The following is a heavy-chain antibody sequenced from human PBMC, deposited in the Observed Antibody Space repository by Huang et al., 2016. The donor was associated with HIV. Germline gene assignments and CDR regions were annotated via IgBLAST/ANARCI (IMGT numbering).Heavy chain of an antibody. Sequence: QVQLQQWGAGLLKPSETLSLTCAVYGGSFSGYYWSWIRQPPGKGLEWIGEINASGSTNYNPSLKSRVTTSVDTSKNQFSLRLRSVTAADTAVYYCARARSGIAAAVYWYFDLWGRGTLVTVSS. CDR3: ARARSGIAAAVYWYFDL. CDR1: GGSFSGYY. CDR2: INASGST. J-gene: IGHJ2*01. V-gene: IGHV4-34*01. D-gene: IGHD6-13*01.